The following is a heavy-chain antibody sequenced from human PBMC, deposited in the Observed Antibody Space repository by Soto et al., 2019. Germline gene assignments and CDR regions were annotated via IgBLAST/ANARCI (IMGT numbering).Heavy chain of an antibody. V-gene: IGHV1-2*04. CDR1: GYTFTGYY. Sequence: QVQLVQSGAEVKKPGASVKVSCKASGYTFTGYYMHWVRQAPGQGLEWMGWINPNSGGTNYAQKFQGWVTMTRDTSISTSCMELSRLRSDATAVYYCATSLGYCSGGSCYSFDYWGQGTLVTVSS. D-gene: IGHD2-15*01. CDR3: ATSLGYCSGGSCYSFDY. CDR2: INPNSGGT. J-gene: IGHJ4*02.